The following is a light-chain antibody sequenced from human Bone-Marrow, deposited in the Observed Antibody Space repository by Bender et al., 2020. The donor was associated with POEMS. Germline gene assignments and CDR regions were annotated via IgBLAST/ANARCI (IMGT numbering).Light chain of an antibody. V-gene: IGLV6-57*04. CDR2: EDN. J-gene: IGLJ3*02. CDR1: SGNIASNY. CDR3: QSYDNNNQV. Sequence: FMLTQPHSVSESPGKTVTISCTRSSGNIASNYVQWYQQRPGSAPTAVIYEDNHRPSGVPDRFSGSIDTSSNSASLTISGLKTEDEADYYCQSYDNNNQVFGGGTKLTVL.